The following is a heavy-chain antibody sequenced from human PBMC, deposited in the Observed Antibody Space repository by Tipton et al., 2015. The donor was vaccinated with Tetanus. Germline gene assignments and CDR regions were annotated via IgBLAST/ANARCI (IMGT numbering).Heavy chain of an antibody. Sequence: SLRLSCAASGFTFSDYYMSWIRQAPGKGLEWVSYISSSGSTIYYADSVKGRFTISRDNAKNSLYLQMNSLRAEDTAVYYCARVGVVVVPAAIPNWFDPWGQGTLVTVSS. J-gene: IGHJ5*02. D-gene: IGHD2-2*02. CDR3: ARVGVVVVPAAIPNWFDP. V-gene: IGHV3-11*01. CDR2: ISSSGSTI. CDR1: GFTFSDYY.